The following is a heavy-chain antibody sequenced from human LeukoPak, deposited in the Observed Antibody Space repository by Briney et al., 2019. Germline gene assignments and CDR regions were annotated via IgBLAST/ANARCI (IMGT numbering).Heavy chain of an antibody. Sequence: GGSLRLSCVASGFTFSRYWMHWVRQAPGKGLEWVSGIGGLGDRIYYAGSVRGRFTISRDNSKNTLYLYMNSLRDEDTAIYYCAQDGAWLRFDSWGQGTLVTVSS. CDR3: AQDGAWLRFDS. J-gene: IGHJ4*02. CDR1: GFTFSRYW. V-gene: IGHV3-23*01. CDR2: IGGLGDRI. D-gene: IGHD5-12*01.